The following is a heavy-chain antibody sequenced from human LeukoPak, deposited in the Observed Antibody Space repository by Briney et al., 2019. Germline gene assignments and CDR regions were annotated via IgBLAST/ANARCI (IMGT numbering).Heavy chain of an antibody. Sequence: SETLSLTCAVYGGSFSGYYWSWIRQPPGKGLEGIGEINHSGSTNCNPSLKSRVTISVDTSKNQFSLKLSSVTAADTAVYYCARGQRGYSYGPAAFDIWGQGTMVTVSS. CDR1: GGSFSGYY. J-gene: IGHJ3*02. CDR3: ARGQRGYSYGPAAFDI. V-gene: IGHV4-34*01. CDR2: INHSGST. D-gene: IGHD5-18*01.